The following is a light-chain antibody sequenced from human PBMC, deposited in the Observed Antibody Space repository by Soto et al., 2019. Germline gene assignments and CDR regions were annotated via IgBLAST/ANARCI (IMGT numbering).Light chain of an antibody. Sequence: AIQMTQSPSSLSASVGDRVTITCRASQGIRNALGWYQQKPGKAPKLLIYAASSLQSGVPSRFSGSGSGTDFTRTISSLQPVDFASYYCLQDYNYPRTFGQGTKVEIK. CDR3: LQDYNYPRT. CDR2: AAS. J-gene: IGKJ1*01. CDR1: QGIRNA. V-gene: IGKV1-6*01.